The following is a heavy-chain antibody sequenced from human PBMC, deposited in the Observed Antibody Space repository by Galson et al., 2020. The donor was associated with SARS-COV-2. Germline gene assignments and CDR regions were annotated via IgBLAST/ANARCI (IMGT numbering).Heavy chain of an antibody. D-gene: IGHD2-15*01. CDR1: GFTFSSYS. V-gene: IGHV3-48*04. CDR3: ARDSGGSHNY. J-gene: IGHJ4*02. Sequence: GESLKISCAASGFTFSSYSMNWVRQAPGKGLEWVSYISSSSSTIYYADSVKGRFTISRDNAKNSLYLQMNSLRAEDTAVYYCARDSGGSHNYWGQGTLVTVSS. CDR2: ISSSSSTI.